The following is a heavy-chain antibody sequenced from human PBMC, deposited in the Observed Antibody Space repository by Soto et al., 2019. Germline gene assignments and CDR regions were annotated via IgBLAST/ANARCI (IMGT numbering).Heavy chain of an antibody. CDR2: IKQDGSEK. V-gene: IGHV3-7*01. Sequence: PGGSLRLSCAASGFTFSSYWMSWVRQAPGKGLEWVANIKQDGSEKYYVDSVKGRFTISRDNAKNTLYLQMGSLRAEDMAVYYCAREYGSGTDYYYYYGMDVWGQGTTVTVSS. CDR3: AREYGSGTDYYYYYGMDV. CDR1: GFTFSSYW. D-gene: IGHD3-10*01. J-gene: IGHJ6*02.